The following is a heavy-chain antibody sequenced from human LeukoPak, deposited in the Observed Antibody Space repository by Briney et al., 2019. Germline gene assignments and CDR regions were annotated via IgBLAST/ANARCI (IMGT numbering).Heavy chain of an antibody. J-gene: IGHJ4*02. V-gene: IGHV3-74*01. CDR3: GRTQWLELLTPYFDY. CDR2: IKSDGSST. CDR1: GFSFSSYW. Sequence: GGSLRLSCAASGFSFSSYWMHWVRQAPGKGLVWVARIKSDGSSTDYADYVKGRFTISRDNAKNTLYLQMNSLRAEDTAVYYCGRTQWLELLTPYFDYWGQGTLVTVSS. D-gene: IGHD6-19*01.